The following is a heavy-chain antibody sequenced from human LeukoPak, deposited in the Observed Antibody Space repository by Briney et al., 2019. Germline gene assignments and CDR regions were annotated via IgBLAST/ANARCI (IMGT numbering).Heavy chain of an antibody. CDR2: IYYSGST. Sequence: PSETLSLTCTVSGGSLSSSSYYWGWIRQPPGTGLEWIGTIYYSGSTYYKPSLTSRVTISVDTSKNQFSLKLSSVTAADTAVYYCARHKDYYYSYMDVWGKGTAVTISS. J-gene: IGHJ6*03. CDR3: ARHKDYYYSYMDV. CDR1: GGSLSSSSYY. V-gene: IGHV4-39*01.